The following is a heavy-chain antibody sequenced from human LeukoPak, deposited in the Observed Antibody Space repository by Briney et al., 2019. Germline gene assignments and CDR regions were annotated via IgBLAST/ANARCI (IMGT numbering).Heavy chain of an antibody. D-gene: IGHD2-21*02. CDR1: GGSFSGYY. V-gene: IGHV4-34*01. Sequence: SETLSLTCAVYGGSFSGYYWSWIRQPPGKGLEWIGEINHSGSTNYNPSLKSRVTISVDTSKNQFSLKLSSVTAADTAVYYCARAHPAGGDCFSDAFDIWGQGTMVTVSS. J-gene: IGHJ3*02. CDR2: INHSGST. CDR3: ARAHPAGGDCFSDAFDI.